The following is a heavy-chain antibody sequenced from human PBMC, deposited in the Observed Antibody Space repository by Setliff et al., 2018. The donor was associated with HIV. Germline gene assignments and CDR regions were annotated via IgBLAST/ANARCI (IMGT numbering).Heavy chain of an antibody. D-gene: IGHD1-1*01. Sequence: SETLSLTCTVSGGSVSNYYWTWVRQSAGKGLEWIGHINTSGSTKYNPSLKSRLTMSVDSSGNQFSLTLTSVTAADTAVYYCARDWELDYFDYWGQGILVTVSS. V-gene: IGHV4-4*07. J-gene: IGHJ4*02. CDR2: INTSGST. CDR3: ARDWELDYFDY. CDR1: GGSVSNYY.